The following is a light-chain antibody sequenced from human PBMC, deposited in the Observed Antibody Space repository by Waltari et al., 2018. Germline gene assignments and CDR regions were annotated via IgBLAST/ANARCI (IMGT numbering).Light chain of an antibody. Sequence: EIVLTQSPGTLSLSPGERATLSCMASQSVSSSYLAWYQQKPGQAPRLLIYGASSRATGIPDRFSGSWSGTDFILTISRLEPEDFAVYYCQQYGSSSWTFGQGTKVEIK. CDR2: GAS. CDR1: QSVSSSY. V-gene: IGKV3-20*01. CDR3: QQYGSSSWT. J-gene: IGKJ1*01.